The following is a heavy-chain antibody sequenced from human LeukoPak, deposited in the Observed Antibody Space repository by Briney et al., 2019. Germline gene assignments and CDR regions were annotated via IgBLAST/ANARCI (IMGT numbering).Heavy chain of an antibody. J-gene: IGHJ5*02. CDR1: XSSITTYTH. V-gene: IGHV4-38-2*02. CDR2: IHHTGNT. CDR3: XNSKSNYEAVS. Sequence: CTXSXSSITTYTHWGWIRQSPGKGLEWIASIHHTGNTYYNPSLESRVTISIDTSKNQFSLEVRSVTAADTAFYFLXNSKSNYEAVSWGPGTLVTVSS. D-gene: IGHD3-22*01.